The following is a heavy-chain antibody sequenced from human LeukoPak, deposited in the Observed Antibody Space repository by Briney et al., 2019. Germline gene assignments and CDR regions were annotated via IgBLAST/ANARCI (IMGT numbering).Heavy chain of an antibody. Sequence: GGALRPSCAAPGVPFCSYAMMWGRPAPGEGVGGGSAISGSGGSTYYADSVKGRFTISRDNSKNTVFLQMNSLRVEDTAVYFCAKDVRGGDTTIEPIDYWGQGTLVTVSS. V-gene: IGHV3-23*01. J-gene: IGHJ4*02. D-gene: IGHD1-1*01. CDR2: ISGSGGST. CDR1: GVPFCSYA. CDR3: AKDVRGGDTTIEPIDY.